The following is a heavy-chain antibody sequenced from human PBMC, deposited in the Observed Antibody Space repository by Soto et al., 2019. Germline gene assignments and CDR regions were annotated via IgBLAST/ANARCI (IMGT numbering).Heavy chain of an antibody. CDR2: ISYDGSNK. V-gene: IGHV3-30*18. Sequence: QVQLVESGGGVVQPGRSLRLSCAASGFTFSSYGMHWVRQAPGKGLEWVAVISYDGSNKYYADSVKGRFTISRDNSKNTLYLQMNSLRAEDTAVYYCAKDEPDSSGWYSTTGLEGYAYWGQGTLVTVSS. CDR1: GFTFSSYG. J-gene: IGHJ4*02. CDR3: AKDEPDSSGWYSTTGLEGYAY. D-gene: IGHD6-19*01.